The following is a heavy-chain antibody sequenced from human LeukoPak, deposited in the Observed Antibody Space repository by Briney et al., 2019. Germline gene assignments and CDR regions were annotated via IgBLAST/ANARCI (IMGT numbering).Heavy chain of an antibody. D-gene: IGHD2-21*02. J-gene: IGHJ4*02. CDR3: ASPVVVTAIGDY. CDR1: GGSISSSGYY. V-gene: IGHV4-39*01. CDR2: IYYSGST. Sequence: SETLSLTCTVSGGSISSSGYYWGWIRQPPGKGLEWIGSIYYSGSTYYNPSLKSRVTISVDTSKNQFSLKLSSVTAADTAVYYCASPVVVTAIGDYWGQGTLVTVSS.